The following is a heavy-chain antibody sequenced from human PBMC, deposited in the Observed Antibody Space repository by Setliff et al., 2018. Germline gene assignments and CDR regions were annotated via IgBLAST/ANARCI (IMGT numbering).Heavy chain of an antibody. CDR2: INPNSGGT. V-gene: IGHV1-2*04. CDR1: GYTFTGYY. CDR3: TRDRDSSGYPYYFDY. D-gene: IGHD3-22*01. Sequence: ASVKVSCKASGYTFTGYYMHWVRQAPGQGLEWMGWINPNSGGTNYAQKFQGWVTMTRDTSISTAYMELSRLRSDDTAVYYCTRDRDSSGYPYYFDYWGQGTLVTVS. J-gene: IGHJ4*02.